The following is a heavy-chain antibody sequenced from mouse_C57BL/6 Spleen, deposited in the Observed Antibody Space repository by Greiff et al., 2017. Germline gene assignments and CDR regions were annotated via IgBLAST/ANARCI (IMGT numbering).Heavy chain of an antibody. CDR1: GYTFTSYW. Sequence: QVQLKQPGAELVKPGASVKMSCKASGYTFTSYWITWVKQRPGQGLEWIGDIYPGSGSTNYNEKFKSKATLTVDTSSSTAYMQLSSLTSEDSAVYYCAYYSNYGGYFDVWGTGTTVTVSS. CDR3: AYYSNYGGYFDV. CDR2: IYPGSGST. V-gene: IGHV1-55*01. D-gene: IGHD2-5*01. J-gene: IGHJ1*03.